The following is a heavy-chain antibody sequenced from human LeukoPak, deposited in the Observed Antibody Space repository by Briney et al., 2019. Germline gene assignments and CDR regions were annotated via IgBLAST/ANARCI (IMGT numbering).Heavy chain of an antibody. V-gene: IGHV3-23*01. Sequence: GGSLRLSCAASGFTFSSYAMSWVRQAPGKGLEWVSAISGSGGSTYYADSVKGRFTISRDNSKNTLYLQMNSLRAEDTALYYCAKVIAVVVVAAPFDYWGQGTLVTVSS. J-gene: IGHJ4*02. CDR1: GFTFSSYA. CDR2: ISGSGGST. CDR3: AKVIAVVVVAAPFDY. D-gene: IGHD2-15*01.